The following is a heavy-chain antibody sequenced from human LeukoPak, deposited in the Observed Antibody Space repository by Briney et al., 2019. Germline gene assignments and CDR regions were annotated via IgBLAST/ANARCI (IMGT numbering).Heavy chain of an antibody. CDR1: GGSISSYY. D-gene: IGHD3-3*01. CDR3: ARRFTYYDFWSGYMRWFDP. Sequence: PSETLSLTCTVSGGSISSYYWSWIRQPARKGLEWIGRIYTSGSTNYNPSLKSRVTISVDTSKNQFSLKLSSVTAADTAVYYCARRFTYYDFWSGYMRWFDPWGQGTLVTVSS. J-gene: IGHJ5*02. V-gene: IGHV4-4*07. CDR2: IYTSGST.